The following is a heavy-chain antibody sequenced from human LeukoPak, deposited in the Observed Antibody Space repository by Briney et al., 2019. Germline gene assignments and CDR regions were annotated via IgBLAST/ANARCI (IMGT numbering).Heavy chain of an antibody. CDR2: IKQDGSEK. Sequence: KPGGSLRLSCAASGFTFSDYYMSWIRQAPGKGLEWVANIKQDGSEKYYVDSVKGRFTISRDNAKNSLYLQMNSLRAEDTAVYYCARVPYDFWSGYDRVYYFDYWGQGTLVTVSS. V-gene: IGHV3-7*04. CDR1: GFTFSDYY. D-gene: IGHD3-3*01. J-gene: IGHJ4*02. CDR3: ARVPYDFWSGYDRVYYFDY.